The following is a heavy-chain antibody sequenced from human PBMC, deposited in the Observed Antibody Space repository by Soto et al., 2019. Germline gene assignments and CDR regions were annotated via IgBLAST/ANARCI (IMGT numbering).Heavy chain of an antibody. CDR2: IWYDGSNK. V-gene: IGHV3-33*01. Sequence: GGSLRLSCAASGFTFSSYGMHWVRQGPGKGLEWVAVIWYDGSNKFYADSVKGRFTISRDNSKNTLYLQMNSLRAEDTAVYYCARDRSDSSGWYYYYYGMDVWGQGTTVTVSS. CDR3: ARDRSDSSGWYYYYYGMDV. D-gene: IGHD6-19*01. CDR1: GFTFSSYG. J-gene: IGHJ6*02.